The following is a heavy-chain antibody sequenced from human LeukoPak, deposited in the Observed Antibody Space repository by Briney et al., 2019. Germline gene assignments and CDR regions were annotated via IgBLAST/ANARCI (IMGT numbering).Heavy chain of an antibody. CDR2: ISGSGAT. CDR3: ARDLGSAAGW. V-gene: IGHV3-23*01. CDR1: GFTFSTSA. J-gene: IGHJ4*02. D-gene: IGHD1-1*01. Sequence: GGSLRLSCAASGFTFSTSAMTWVRQAPGKGLEWVSGISGSGATDYADSVKGRFTISRDNSNNTLYLQMNSLRAEDTALYYCARDLGSAAGWWGQGTLVTVSS.